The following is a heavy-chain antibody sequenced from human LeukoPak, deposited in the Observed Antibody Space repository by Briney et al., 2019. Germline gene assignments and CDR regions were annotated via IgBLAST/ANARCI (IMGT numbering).Heavy chain of an antibody. D-gene: IGHD3-9*01. Sequence: GASVKVSCKASGYTFTSYGISWVRQAPGQGLEWMGWISAYNGNTNYAQKLQGRVTMTTDTSTSTAYMELRSLRSDDTAVYYCARDLRAHYDILTGYSSFDYWGQGTLVTVSS. CDR1: GYTFTSYG. V-gene: IGHV1-18*01. CDR2: ISAYNGNT. CDR3: ARDLRAHYDILTGYSSFDY. J-gene: IGHJ4*02.